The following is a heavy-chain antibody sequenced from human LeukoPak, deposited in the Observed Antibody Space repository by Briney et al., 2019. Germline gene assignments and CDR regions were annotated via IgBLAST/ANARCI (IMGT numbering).Heavy chain of an antibody. J-gene: IGHJ4*02. V-gene: IGHV4-39*01. Sequence: ETLSLTCTVSGGSIRSSSYYWGWIRQPPGKGLEWIGSIYYSGSTYYNASLKSRGTISVDTSKNQSSLKLNSVTAADTAVYFCARQVVAVAGTGYFDYWGQGTLVTASS. D-gene: IGHD6-19*01. CDR1: GGSIRSSSYY. CDR3: ARQVVAVAGTGYFDY. CDR2: IYYSGST.